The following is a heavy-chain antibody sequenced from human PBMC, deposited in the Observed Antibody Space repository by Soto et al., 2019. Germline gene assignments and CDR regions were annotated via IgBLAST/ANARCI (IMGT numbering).Heavy chain of an antibody. CDR3: AKDRVGGTFYTPLGF. J-gene: IGHJ4*02. D-gene: IGHD1-7*01. V-gene: IGHV3-30*18. Sequence: PXGSLKLSCQASGFNFDNYGMHWVRQAPGKGLDWVAVITYDGSNKYYADSVKGRFTISRDNSKNTLSLHLTTLKPEDTAVYHCAKDRVGGTFYTPLGFWGQGTLVTVSS. CDR2: ITYDGSNK. CDR1: GFNFDNYG.